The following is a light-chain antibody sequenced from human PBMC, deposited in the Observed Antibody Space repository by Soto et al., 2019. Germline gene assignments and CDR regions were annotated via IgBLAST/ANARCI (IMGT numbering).Light chain of an antibody. CDR1: SSDVGSYNL. CDR3: CSYAGSSWGYA. J-gene: IGLJ1*01. V-gene: IGLV2-23*02. Sequence: QSVLTQPASLSGSPGQSITISCTGSSSDVGSYNLVSWYQQHPGKAPNLMIYEVSKRPSGVSNRFSGSKSGNTASLAISGLQAEDEADYYCCSYAGSSWGYAFGTGTKVTVL. CDR2: EVS.